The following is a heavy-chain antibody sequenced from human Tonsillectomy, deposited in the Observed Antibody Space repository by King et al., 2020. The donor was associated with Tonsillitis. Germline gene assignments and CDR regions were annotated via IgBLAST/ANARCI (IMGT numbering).Heavy chain of an antibody. V-gene: IGHV3-15*01. CDR3: QATKWLDY. Sequence: VQLVESGGGLVKPGGSLRLSCATSGFTFSNAWMSWVRQAPGKGLEWVGRIKSKTDGGTTDYAAPVRGRFTISRDDLKNTLYLQMNSLKTEDTAVYYCQATKWLDYWGQGTLVTVSS. D-gene: IGHD5-12*01. CDR1: GFTFSNAW. CDR2: IKSKTDGGTT. J-gene: IGHJ4*02.